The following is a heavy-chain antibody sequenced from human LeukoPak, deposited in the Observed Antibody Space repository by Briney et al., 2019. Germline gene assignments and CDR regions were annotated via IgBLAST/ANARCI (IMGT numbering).Heavy chain of an antibody. V-gene: IGHV4-59*08. J-gene: IGHJ3*02. Sequence: SETLSLTCTVSSGSITDYHWSWIRQPPGKGPEWIGHIFYSGSTNYNASLKSRVTISLDTSKSQFSLEVTSVTAADTAMYYCARHSLEWELLGNDAFDIWGQGTMVTVS. D-gene: IGHD1-26*01. CDR3: ARHSLEWELLGNDAFDI. CDR1: SGSITDYH. CDR2: IFYSGST.